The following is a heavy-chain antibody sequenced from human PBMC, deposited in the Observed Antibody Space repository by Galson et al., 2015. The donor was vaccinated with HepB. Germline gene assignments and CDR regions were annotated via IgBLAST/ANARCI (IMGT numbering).Heavy chain of an antibody. V-gene: IGHV1-46*01. CDR2: INPSGGRT. Sequence: SVKVSCKASGYKFTSYYMHWVRQAPGQGLEWMGIINPSGGRTDYAQQFQGRLTMTRDTSTSTVFMELSSLRSEDTAVYHCARGVLLWDGPDYWGQGTLVTVSS. D-gene: IGHD3-10*01. J-gene: IGHJ4*02. CDR1: GYKFTSYY. CDR3: ARGVLLWDGPDY.